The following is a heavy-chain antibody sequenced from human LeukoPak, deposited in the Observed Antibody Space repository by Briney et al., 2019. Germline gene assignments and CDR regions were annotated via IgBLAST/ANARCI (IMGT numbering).Heavy chain of an antibody. CDR3: AKSALTMVRGDLGY. Sequence: GGSLRLSCAASGFTFSSDGMHWVRQAPGKGLEWVAVNADSVKGRFTISRANSKNTLYLQMNSLRAEDTAVYYCAKSALTMVRGDLGYWGQGTLVTVSS. V-gene: IGHV3-30*18. CDR1: GFTFSSDG. D-gene: IGHD3-10*01. J-gene: IGHJ4*02.